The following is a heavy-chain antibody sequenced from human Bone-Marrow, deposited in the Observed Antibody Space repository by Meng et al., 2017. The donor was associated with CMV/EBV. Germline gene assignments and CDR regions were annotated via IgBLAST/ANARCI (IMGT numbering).Heavy chain of an antibody. J-gene: IGHJ4*02. CDR1: GYTFTSYD. CDR3: ATGVADFEY. CDR2: MNPNSGNT. V-gene: IGHV1-8*01. D-gene: IGHD6-19*01. Sequence: VQPLQAGAEVKKPWDSLKVSCKASGYTFTSYDINSVRQAAGQGLEWMGWMNPNSGNTDYAQKFQGRVTMTRNISKSTAYMDLSSLRSEDTAVYYCATGVADFEYWGQGTLVTVSS.